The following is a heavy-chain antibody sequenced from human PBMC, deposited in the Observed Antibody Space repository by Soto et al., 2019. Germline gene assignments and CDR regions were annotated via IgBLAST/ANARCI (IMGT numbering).Heavy chain of an antibody. V-gene: IGHV5-51*01. CDR3: ARTAAAGKYYYGMDV. J-gene: IGHJ6*02. D-gene: IGHD6-13*01. Sequence: GSLKISCKGSGYSFTSYWIGWVRQMPGKGLEGMGIIYPGDSDTRYSPSFQGQVTISADKSISTAYLQWSSLKASDTAMYYCARTAAAGKYYYGMDVWGQGTTVTVSS. CDR1: GYSFTSYW. CDR2: IYPGDSDT.